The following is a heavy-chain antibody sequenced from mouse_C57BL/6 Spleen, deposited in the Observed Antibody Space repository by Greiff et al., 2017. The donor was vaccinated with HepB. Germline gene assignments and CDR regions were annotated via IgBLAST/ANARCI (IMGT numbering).Heavy chain of an antibody. CDR1: GFTFSSYA. J-gene: IGHJ2*01. CDR3: ARGLGLDY. Sequence: EVKLVESGGGLVKPGGSLKLSCAASGFTFSSYAMSWVRQTPEKRLEWVATISDGGSYTYYPDNVKGRFTISRDNAKNNLYLQMSHLKSEDTAMYYCARGLGLDYWGQGTTLTVSS. CDR2: ISDGGSYT. D-gene: IGHD4-1*01. V-gene: IGHV5-4*03.